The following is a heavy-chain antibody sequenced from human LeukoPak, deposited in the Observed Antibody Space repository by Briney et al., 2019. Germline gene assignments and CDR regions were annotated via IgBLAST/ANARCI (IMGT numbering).Heavy chain of an antibody. CDR1: GFTFSSSA. CDR2: ISGSGGST. Sequence: GGSLRLSCAASGFTFSSSAMSWVRQAPGKGLEWVSGISGSGGSTYYSDPVKGRFTISRDNSKNTLYLQMNSLRAEDTAVYYCARLNGKYCSGGSCYVDYWGQGTLVTVSS. CDR3: ARLNGKYCSGGSCYVDY. D-gene: IGHD2-15*01. J-gene: IGHJ4*02. V-gene: IGHV3-23*01.